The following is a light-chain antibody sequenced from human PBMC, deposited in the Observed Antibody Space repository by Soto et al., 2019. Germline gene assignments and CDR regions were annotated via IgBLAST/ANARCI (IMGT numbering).Light chain of an antibody. Sequence: QSVLTQPPSASGTPGQGVTISCSGSSSNIGSNPVNWYQQLPGTAPKLLIYSDDHRSSGVPDRLSGSKSGTSASLAIDGLQSEDEADYYCASWDDSLGGDWVFGGGTKLTVL. CDR1: SSNIGSNP. CDR2: SDD. J-gene: IGLJ3*02. CDR3: ASWDDSLGGDWV. V-gene: IGLV1-44*01.